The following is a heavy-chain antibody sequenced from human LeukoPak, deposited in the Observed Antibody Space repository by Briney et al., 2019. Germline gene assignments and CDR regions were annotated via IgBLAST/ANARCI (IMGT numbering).Heavy chain of an antibody. Sequence: GGSLRLSCAASGFTFSTYEMNWVRQAPGKGLEWVSYISSGSTIYYADSVKGRFTISRDNAKNSLYLQMNSLRAEDTAVYYCARVDYGSGSYYKSFDHWGQGTLVTVSS. CDR3: ARVDYGSGSYYKSFDH. CDR1: GFTFSTYE. J-gene: IGHJ4*02. V-gene: IGHV3-48*03. D-gene: IGHD3-10*01. CDR2: ISSGSTI.